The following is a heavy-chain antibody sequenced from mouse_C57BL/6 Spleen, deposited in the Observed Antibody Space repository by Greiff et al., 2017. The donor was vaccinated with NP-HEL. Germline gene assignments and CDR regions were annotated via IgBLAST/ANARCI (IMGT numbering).Heavy chain of an antibody. D-gene: IGHD1-1*01. CDR2: LNPGSGGT. Sequence: QVQLQQSGAELVRPGTSVKVSCKASGYAFTNYLIEWVKQRPGQGLEWIGVLNPGSGGTNYNEKFKGKATLTVDKSSSTAYMQLSSLTSEDSSVSFGARAPIGTVVGEYFDVWGTGTTVTVSS. V-gene: IGHV1-54*01. CDR1: GYAFTNYL. J-gene: IGHJ1*03. CDR3: ARAPIGTVVGEYFDV.